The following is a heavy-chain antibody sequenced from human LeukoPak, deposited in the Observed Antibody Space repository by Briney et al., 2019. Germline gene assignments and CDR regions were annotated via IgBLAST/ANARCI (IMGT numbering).Heavy chain of an antibody. CDR2: INTHSGGT. D-gene: IGHD2-2*01. CDR3: ARDVGEYCSSTNCYASHY. V-gene: IGHV1-2*02. J-gene: IGHJ4*02. Sequence: ASVKVSCKASGYTFTCYYIHWVRQAPGQGLEWMGWINTHSGGTNYAQKFQGGVTMTRDTSITTAYMELSSLSSDDTAVYYCARDVGEYCSSTNCYASHYWGQGTLVTVSS. CDR1: GYTFTCYY.